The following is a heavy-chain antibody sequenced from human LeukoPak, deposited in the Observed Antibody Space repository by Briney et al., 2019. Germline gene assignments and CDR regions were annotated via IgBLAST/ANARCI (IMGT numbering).Heavy chain of an antibody. CDR3: ARDLGFGELPYYTDY. Sequence: GGSLRLSCAASGFTFSSYEMNWVRQAPGKGLEWVSYISSSGSTIYYADSVKRRFTISRDNAKNSLYLQINSLRAEDTAVYYCARDLGFGELPYYTDYWGQGTLVTVSS. J-gene: IGHJ4*02. V-gene: IGHV3-48*03. CDR1: GFTFSSYE. CDR2: ISSSGSTI. D-gene: IGHD3-10*01.